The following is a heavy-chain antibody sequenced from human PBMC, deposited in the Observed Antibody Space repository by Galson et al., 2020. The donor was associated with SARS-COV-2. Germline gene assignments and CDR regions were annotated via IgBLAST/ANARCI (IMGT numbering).Heavy chain of an antibody. V-gene: IGHV4-38-2*02. CDR3: AAPLGPMIPPSYGMDV. J-gene: IGHJ6*02. D-gene: IGHD3-16*01. CDR2: IYHSGST. Sequence: SETLSLTCTVSGYSISSGYYWGWIRQPPGKGLEWIGSIYHSGSTYYNPSLKSRVTISVDTSKNQFSLKLSSVTAADTAVYYCAAPLGPMIPPSYGMDVWGQGTTVTVSS. CDR1: GYSISSGYY.